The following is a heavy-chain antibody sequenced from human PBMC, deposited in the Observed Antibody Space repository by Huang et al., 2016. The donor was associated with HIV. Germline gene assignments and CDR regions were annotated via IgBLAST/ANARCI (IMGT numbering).Heavy chain of an antibody. V-gene: IGHV1-69*13. Sequence: QVQLLQSGAEVKKPGSSVKVSCKASGGPFRSYSIAWVRQAPGQGLEGMASIMPVFDSPKYAQKLQGRVRVTADESTSTVYMELRDLRPDDTAVYFCARGSLEYSVSSSLDYWGQGTHVTVSS. CDR1: GGPFRSYS. CDR3: ARGSLEYSVSSSLDY. J-gene: IGHJ4*02. D-gene: IGHD4-4*01. CDR2: IMPVFDSP.